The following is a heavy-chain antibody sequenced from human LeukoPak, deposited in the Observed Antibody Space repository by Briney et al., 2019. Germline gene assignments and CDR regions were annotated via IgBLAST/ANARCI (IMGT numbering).Heavy chain of an antibody. D-gene: IGHD3-22*01. J-gene: IGHJ4*02. Sequence: GGSLRLSCAASGFTFKSYAMIWVRQAPGKGLESVSSISTAGDRTYYADSVKGRFTISRDNSKNTLYLQMNSLRAEDTAVYYCAKDYDSSGYYEYYFDYWGQGTLVTVSS. CDR1: GFTFKSYA. V-gene: IGHV3-23*01. CDR3: AKDYDSSGYYEYYFDY. CDR2: ISTAGDRT.